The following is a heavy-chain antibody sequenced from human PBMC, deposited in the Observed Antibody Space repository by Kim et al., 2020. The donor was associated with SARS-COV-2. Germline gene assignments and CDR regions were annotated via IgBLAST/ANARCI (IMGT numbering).Heavy chain of an antibody. Sequence: SETLSLTCAVYGGSFSGYYWSWIRQPPGKGLEWIGEINHSGSTNYNPSLKSRVTISVDTSKNQFSLKLSSVTAADTAVYYCASGKYYDFWSGYYAGGYGMDVWGQGTTVTVSS. J-gene: IGHJ6*02. V-gene: IGHV4-34*01. CDR1: GGSFSGYY. CDR3: ASGKYYDFWSGYYAGGYGMDV. D-gene: IGHD3-3*01. CDR2: INHSGST.